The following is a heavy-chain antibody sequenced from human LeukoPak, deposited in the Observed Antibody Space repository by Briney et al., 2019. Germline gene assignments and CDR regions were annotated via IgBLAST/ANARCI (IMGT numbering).Heavy chain of an antibody. CDR3: ARDRGSLVVVAATLPYY. Sequence: PGGSLRLSCAASGFTFSSYAMSWVRQAPGKGLEWVAVISYDGSNRYYADSVKGRFTISRDNSKNTLYLQMNSLRAEDTAVYYCARDRGSLVVVAATLPYYWGQGTLVTVSS. J-gene: IGHJ4*02. V-gene: IGHV3-30-3*01. CDR1: GFTFSSYA. CDR2: ISYDGSNR. D-gene: IGHD2-15*01.